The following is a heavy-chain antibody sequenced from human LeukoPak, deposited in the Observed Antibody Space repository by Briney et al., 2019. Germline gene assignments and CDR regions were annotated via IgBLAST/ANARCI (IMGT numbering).Heavy chain of an antibody. V-gene: IGHV3-23*01. J-gene: IGHJ4*02. CDR3: AKVDSARGSYWIEY. CDR2: ISGSDGGT. CDR1: GFTFSTYA. D-gene: IGHD1-26*01. Sequence: GGSLRLSCAASGFTFSTYAITGGRQAPGNGLEWGSVISGSDGGTYYAYSGKGRFTISRDNSKNTVYLQMTSLRAEDTALYYCAKVDSARGSYWIEYWGQGTLVTVSS.